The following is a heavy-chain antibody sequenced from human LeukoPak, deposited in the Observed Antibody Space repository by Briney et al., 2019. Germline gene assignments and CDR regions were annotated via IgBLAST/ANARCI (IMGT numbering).Heavy chain of an antibody. CDR1: GYSISSTNW. CDR3: AREGAGEIDS. CDR2: IYYTGNN. Sequence: SETLSLTCAVSGYSISSTNWWGWIRQPPGKGLEWIGYIYYTGNNNYNPSLKSRVTISVDTSKNHFSLKLSSVTAADTAMYFCAREGAGEIDSWGQGTLVTVSS. V-gene: IGHV4-28*03. J-gene: IGHJ4*02.